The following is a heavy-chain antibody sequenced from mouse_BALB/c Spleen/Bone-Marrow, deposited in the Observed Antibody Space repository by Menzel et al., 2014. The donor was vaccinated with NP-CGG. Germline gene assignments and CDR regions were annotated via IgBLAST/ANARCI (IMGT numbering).Heavy chain of an antibody. D-gene: IGHD1-1*01. J-gene: IGHJ2*01. CDR1: GFTFSSFA. V-gene: IGHV5-17*02. CDR2: ISSGSSTI. Sequence: EVMLVESGGGLVQPGGSRKLSCAASGFTFSSFAMHWVRQAPEKGLEWVAYISSGSSTIYYADTVMGRFTISRDNPKNTLCLQMTSLRSEDTAMYYCAKSGSIAGSFDSWGQGTPLTDSS. CDR3: AKSGSIAGSFDS.